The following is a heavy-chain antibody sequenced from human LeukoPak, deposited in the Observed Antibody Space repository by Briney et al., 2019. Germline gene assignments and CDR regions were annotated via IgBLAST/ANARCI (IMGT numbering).Heavy chain of an antibody. V-gene: IGHV1-2*02. J-gene: IGHJ6*02. CDR3: AKAAGTGYYYYYGMDV. Sequence: ASVKVSCKASGYTFTGYYMHWVRQAPGQGLEWMGWINHNSGGTNYAQKFQGRVTMTRDTSISTAYMELSRLRSDDTAVYYCAKAAGTGYYYYYGMDVWGQGTTVTVSS. D-gene: IGHD6-13*01. CDR2: INHNSGGT. CDR1: GYTFTGYY.